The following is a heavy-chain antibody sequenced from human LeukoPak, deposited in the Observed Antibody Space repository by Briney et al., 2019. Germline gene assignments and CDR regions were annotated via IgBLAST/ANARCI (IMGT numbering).Heavy chain of an antibody. V-gene: IGHV1-46*01. CDR1: GYTFTNYF. J-gene: IGHJ5*02. Sequence: LRASVKVSCKASGYTFTNYFMHWVRQAPGQGLEWMGIINPSPGSATYAQKFQGRVTITADKSTSTAYMELSSLRSEDTAVYYCARVPGYSSGWGLTRGFDPWGQGTLVTVSS. D-gene: IGHD6-19*01. CDR2: INPSPGSA. CDR3: ARVPGYSSGWGLTRGFDP.